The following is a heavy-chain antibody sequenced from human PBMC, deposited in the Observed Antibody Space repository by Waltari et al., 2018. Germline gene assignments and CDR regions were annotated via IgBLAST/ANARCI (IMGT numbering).Heavy chain of an antibody. J-gene: IGHJ3*02. CDR3: ARVDTIFGVVPHADAFDI. CDR1: GASINSGDYY. D-gene: IGHD3-3*01. CDR2: ISYSGTT. V-gene: IGHV4-30-4*08. Sequence: QVHLQESGPGLAKPSQTLSLTCSVSGASINSGDYYWCWIRQPPGKGLEWIGYISYSGTTSYSPSLKSRFSISLDTAKNDFSLEVRSVTAADTAMYYCARVDTIFGVVPHADAFDIWGQGTMVTVAS.